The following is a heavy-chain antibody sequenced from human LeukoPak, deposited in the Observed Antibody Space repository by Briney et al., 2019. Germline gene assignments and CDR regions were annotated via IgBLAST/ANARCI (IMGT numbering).Heavy chain of an antibody. CDR1: GYTFTGYS. Sequence: ASVKVSCKASGYTFTGYSMHWVRQAPGQGLEWMGWINPNSGGTNYAQKFQGRVTMTRDTSISTAYMELSRLRSDDTAVYYCARDSPQNYDFWSGYSEFDPWGQGTLVTVSS. CDR3: ARDSPQNYDFWSGYSEFDP. V-gene: IGHV1-2*02. D-gene: IGHD3-3*01. CDR2: INPNSGGT. J-gene: IGHJ5*02.